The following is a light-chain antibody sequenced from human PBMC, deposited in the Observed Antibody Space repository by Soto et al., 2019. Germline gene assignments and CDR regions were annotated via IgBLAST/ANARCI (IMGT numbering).Light chain of an antibody. J-gene: IGKJ5*01. V-gene: IGKV3-20*01. Sequence: EIVLTQSPGTLSLSPGESVTLSCRASQSVGRDYLAWFQHKPGQAPRLLVHHASTRATGVPDRFSGSGSGTEFTLTISSLQSEDFAVYYCQQYGGSPITFGLGTRLENK. CDR3: QQYGGSPIT. CDR2: HAS. CDR1: QSVGRDY.